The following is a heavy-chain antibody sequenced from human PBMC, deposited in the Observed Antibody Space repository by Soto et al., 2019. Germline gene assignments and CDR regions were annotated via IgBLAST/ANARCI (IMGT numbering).Heavy chain of an antibody. Sequence: PRLSCAASGFTFSSYSMNWVRQAPGKGLEWVSSISSSSSYIYYADSVKGRFTISRDNAKNSLYLQMNSLRAEDTAVYYCARDVGSGFDYWGQGTLVTVSS. CDR1: GFTFSSYS. V-gene: IGHV3-21*01. J-gene: IGHJ4*02. CDR3: ARDVGSGFDY. D-gene: IGHD6-19*01. CDR2: ISSSSSYI.